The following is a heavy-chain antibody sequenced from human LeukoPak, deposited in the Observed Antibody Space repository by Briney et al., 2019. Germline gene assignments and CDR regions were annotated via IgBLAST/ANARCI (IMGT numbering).Heavy chain of an antibody. CDR2: ISAYNGNT. Sequence: GASVKVSCKASGYTFTSYGISWVRQAPGQGLEWMGWISAYNGNTNYAQKLQGRVTMTTDTSTSTAYMVLRSLRSDDTAVYYCARDRIVGAADAFDIWGQGTMVTVSS. CDR3: ARDRIVGAADAFDI. V-gene: IGHV1-18*01. J-gene: IGHJ3*02. D-gene: IGHD1-26*01. CDR1: GYTFTSYG.